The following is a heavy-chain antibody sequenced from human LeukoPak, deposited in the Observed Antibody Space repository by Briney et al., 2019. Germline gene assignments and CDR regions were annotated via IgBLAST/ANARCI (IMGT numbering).Heavy chain of an antibody. J-gene: IGHJ4*02. D-gene: IGHD4-17*01. V-gene: IGHV3-30*04. Sequence: GRSLRLSCAASGFTFSSYAMHWVRQAPGKGLEWVAVISYDGSNKYYADSVKGRFTISRDNSKNTLYLQMNSLRAEDTAVYYCAKERSVTPDYFDYWGQGTLVTVSS. CDR3: AKERSVTPDYFDY. CDR2: ISYDGSNK. CDR1: GFTFSSYA.